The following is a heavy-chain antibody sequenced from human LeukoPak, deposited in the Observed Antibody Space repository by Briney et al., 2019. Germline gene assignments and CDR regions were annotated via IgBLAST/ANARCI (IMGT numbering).Heavy chain of an antibody. CDR2: INHSGST. Sequence: SETLSLTCAVYGGSFSGYYWNWIRQPPGKGLEWIGEINHSGSTNYNPSLKSRVTISVDTSKNQFSLKLSSVTAADTAVYYCARGSITMIVVASNWFDPWGQGTLVTVSS. CDR3: ARGSITMIVVASNWFDP. D-gene: IGHD3-22*01. CDR1: GGSFSGYY. J-gene: IGHJ5*02. V-gene: IGHV4-34*01.